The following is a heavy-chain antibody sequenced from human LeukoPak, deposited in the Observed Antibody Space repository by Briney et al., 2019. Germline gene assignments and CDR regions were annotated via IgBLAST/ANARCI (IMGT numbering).Heavy chain of an antibody. CDR3: ARDPTGTTPYYIDL. V-gene: IGHV4-4*02. D-gene: IGHD1-1*01. CDR2: IYHSGST. Sequence: SGTLSLTCAVSGGSFSSSNWWSWVRQPPGKGLEWIGEIYHSGSTNYNPSLKSRVTMSVDESKNQLSLKLSSVTAADTAVYYCARDPTGTTPYYIDLWGPGTLVTVSS. CDR1: GGSFSSSNW. J-gene: IGHJ4*02.